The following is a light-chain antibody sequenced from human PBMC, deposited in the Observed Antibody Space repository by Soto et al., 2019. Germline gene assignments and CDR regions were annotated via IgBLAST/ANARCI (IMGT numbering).Light chain of an antibody. CDR3: QQYASSLT. J-gene: IGKJ1*01. CDR2: GAT. CDR1: QSVDSAV. Sequence: EIVLTQSPGSLSLSLEERATLSCRASQSVDSAVFAWYQQKPGQPPRLLMYGATRRATGMPDRFSGSGSGTDFTVTISRLEPEDFAGYYCQQYASSLTFGEGTKVEI. V-gene: IGKV3-20*01.